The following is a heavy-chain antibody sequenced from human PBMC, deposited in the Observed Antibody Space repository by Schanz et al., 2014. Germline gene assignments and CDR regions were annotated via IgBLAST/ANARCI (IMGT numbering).Heavy chain of an antibody. D-gene: IGHD2-2*01. V-gene: IGHV1-46*03. CDR2: INPSTGTT. CDR3: AQVGICDNTSFDS. CDR1: GYTFTTYY. Sequence: QVQLVQSGAEVKKPGVSVKVSCKASGYTFTTYYIHWVRQAPGQGLEWMGKINPSTGTTRIAQNIQARLTVTRDASTNTVSMELSSLGSEDSAVYYCAQVGICDNTSFDSWGQGTLVTVSS. J-gene: IGHJ4*02.